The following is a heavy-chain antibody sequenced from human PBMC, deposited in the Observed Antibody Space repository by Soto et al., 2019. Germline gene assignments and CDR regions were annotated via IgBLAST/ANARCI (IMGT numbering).Heavy chain of an antibody. V-gene: IGHV1-69*12. J-gene: IGHJ1*01. CDR3: ARANVDTSLLLPEYFQH. CDR1: GGTFSSYA. CDR2: IIPIFGTA. Sequence: QVQLVQSGAEVKKPGSSVKVSCKASGGTFSSYAISWVRQAPGQGLEWMGGIIPIFGTANYAQKFQGRVKITADESTSTAYMELSSLRSEDTAVYYCARANVDTSLLLPEYFQHWGQGTLVTVSS. D-gene: IGHD5-18*01.